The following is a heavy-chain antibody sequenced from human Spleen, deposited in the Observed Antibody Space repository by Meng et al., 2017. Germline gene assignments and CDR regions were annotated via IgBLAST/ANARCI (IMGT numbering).Heavy chain of an antibody. V-gene: IGHV1-2*06. Sequence: ASVKVSCKASGYTFTGYYMHWVRQAPGQGLEWMGRINPNSGGTNYAQKFQGKVTMTRDTPISTAYMELTRLRSDDTAVYYCASVRPGQQLPQAAWYFDLWGRGTLVTVSS. CDR2: INPNSGGT. CDR3: ASVRPGQQLPQAAWYFDL. D-gene: IGHD6-13*01. J-gene: IGHJ2*01. CDR1: GYTFTGYY.